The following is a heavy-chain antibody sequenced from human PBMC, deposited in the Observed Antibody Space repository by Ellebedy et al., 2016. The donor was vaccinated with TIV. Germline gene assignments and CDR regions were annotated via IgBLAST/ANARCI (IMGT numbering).Heavy chain of an antibody. D-gene: IGHD1-26*01. J-gene: IGHJ5*02. Sequence: SETLSLTXTVSGGSISSYYWSWIRQPPGKGLEWIGYIYYSGSTNYNPSLKSRVTISVDTSKNQFSLKLSSVTAADTAVYYCAGGWFNPWGQGTLVTVSS. CDR1: GGSISSYY. V-gene: IGHV4-59*13. CDR2: IYYSGST. CDR3: AGGWFNP.